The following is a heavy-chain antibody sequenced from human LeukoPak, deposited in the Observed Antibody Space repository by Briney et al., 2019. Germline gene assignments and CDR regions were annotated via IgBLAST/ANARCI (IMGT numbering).Heavy chain of an antibody. V-gene: IGHV3-21*01. Sequence: PGGSLRLSCAASGFTFSSYSMNWVRQAPGKGLEWVSSISSSSSYIYYADSVKGRFTISRDNAKNSLYLQMNSLRAEDTAVYYCARDVEMATNYFDYWGQGTLVTVSS. J-gene: IGHJ4*02. CDR2: ISSSSSYI. CDR3: ARDVEMATNYFDY. D-gene: IGHD5-24*01. CDR1: GFTFSSYS.